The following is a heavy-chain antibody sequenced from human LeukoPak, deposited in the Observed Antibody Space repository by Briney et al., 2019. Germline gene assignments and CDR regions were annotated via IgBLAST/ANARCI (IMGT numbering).Heavy chain of an antibody. V-gene: IGHV4-39*01. J-gene: IGHJ4*02. CDR3: ARHRDGYNRPFDY. CDR2: LHYSGST. Sequence: PSETLSLTCTVSGGSISSSGHYWGWIRQPPGKELEWIGSLHYSGSTYHNPSLKSRITISADTSKNQFSLKLCSVAAADTAVYYCARHRDGYNRPFDYWGQGTLVTVSS. CDR1: GGSISSSGHY. D-gene: IGHD5-24*01.